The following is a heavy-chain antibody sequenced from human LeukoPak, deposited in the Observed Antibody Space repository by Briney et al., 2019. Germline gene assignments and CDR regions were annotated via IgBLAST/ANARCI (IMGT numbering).Heavy chain of an antibody. Sequence: GASVKVSCKVSGYTLTELSMHWVRQAPGKGLEWMGGFDPEDGETIYAQKFQGRVTMTEDTSTDTAYMKLSSLRSEDTAVYYCATSSPRPSTNLPDYWGQGTLVTVSS. CDR3: ATSSPRPSTNLPDY. CDR2: FDPEDGET. V-gene: IGHV1-24*01. CDR1: GYTLTELS. D-gene: IGHD2-8*01. J-gene: IGHJ4*02.